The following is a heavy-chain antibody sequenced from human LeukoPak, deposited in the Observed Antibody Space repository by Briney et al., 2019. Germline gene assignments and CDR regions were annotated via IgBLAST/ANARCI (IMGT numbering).Heavy chain of an antibody. CDR1: GGSISSGSYY. CDR2: IYTSGST. Sequence: PSETLSLTCTVSGGSISSGSYYWSWIRQPAGKGLEWIGRIYTSGSTNYNPSLKSRVTISVDTSKNQFSLKLSSVTAADTAVYYCARGLFYYDSSGYSNYFDCWGQGTLVTVSS. CDR3: ARGLFYYDSSGYSNYFDC. D-gene: IGHD3-22*01. V-gene: IGHV4-61*02. J-gene: IGHJ4*02.